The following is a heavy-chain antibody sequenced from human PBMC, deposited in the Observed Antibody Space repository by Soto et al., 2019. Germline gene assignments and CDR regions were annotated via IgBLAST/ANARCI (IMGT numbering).Heavy chain of an antibody. J-gene: IGHJ4*02. CDR1: GFPFWSYG. CDR2: ISDDGSKA. V-gene: IGHV3-30*18. CDR3: AKYLCRVSHHEGADS. D-gene: IGHD2-21*01. Sequence: QVQLGESGGGVVQPARSLILSCAASGFPFWSYGMHWVRQVAGKGLEWAAGISDDGSKAWYADSVKGRFTISRDNSKNPLSLQVQSLSAEKTAVYYCAKYLCRVSHHEGADSCGKGTVVTVSS.